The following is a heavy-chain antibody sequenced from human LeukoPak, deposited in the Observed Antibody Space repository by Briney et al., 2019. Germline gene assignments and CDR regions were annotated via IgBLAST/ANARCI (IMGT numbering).Heavy chain of an antibody. J-gene: IGHJ4*02. CDR3: ARERTARGGFGRPTFDY. CDR2: INPNSGGT. CDR1: GYTFTGYY. Sequence: GASVKVSCKASGYTFTGYYMHWVRQAPGQGLEWMGWINPNSGGTNYAQKFQGRVTMTRDTSISTAYMELSRLTSDDTAVYYCARERTARGGFGRPTFDYWGQGTLVTVSS. D-gene: IGHD6-6*01. V-gene: IGHV1-2*02.